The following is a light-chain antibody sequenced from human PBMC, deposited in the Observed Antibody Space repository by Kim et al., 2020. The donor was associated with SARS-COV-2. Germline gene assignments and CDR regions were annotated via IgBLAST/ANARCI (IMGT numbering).Light chain of an antibody. CDR1: QGIGTY. Sequence: DIQLTQSPSFLSASVGDRVTITCRASQGIGTYLAWYQQKPGQAPKLLIYDASTLQSGVPSRFSGSGSGTEFTLTISILQPEDFAVYCCQELNSWTFGQGTKVDIK. CDR3: QELNSWT. J-gene: IGKJ1*01. V-gene: IGKV1-9*01. CDR2: DAS.